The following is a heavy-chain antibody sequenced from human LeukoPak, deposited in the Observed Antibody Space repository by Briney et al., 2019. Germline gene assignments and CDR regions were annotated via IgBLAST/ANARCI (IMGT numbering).Heavy chain of an antibody. CDR2: ISYDGSNK. D-gene: IGHD2-21*01. J-gene: IGHJ4*02. CDR1: AFTFSSYG. CDR3: AKDRHFDSNVFDY. V-gene: IGHV3-30*18. Sequence: PGGSLRLSCAASAFTFSSYGMHWVRQAPGKGLEWVAVISYDGSNKYYADSVKGRFTISRDNSKNTVFLQMSSLRAEDTAVYYCAKDRHFDSNVFDYWGQGTLVTVSS.